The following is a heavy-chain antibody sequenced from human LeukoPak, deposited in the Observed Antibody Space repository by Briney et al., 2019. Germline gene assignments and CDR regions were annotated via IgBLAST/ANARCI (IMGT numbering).Heavy chain of an antibody. D-gene: IGHD2-2*01. V-gene: IGHV1-2*02. CDR2: INPNSGGT. Sequence: ASVKVSCKASGYTFTGYYMHWVRQAPGQGLEWMGWINPNSGGTNYAQKFQGRVTMTRDTSISTAYMELSRLRSDDTAVYYCARTTMVYGIVVVPAAPDYWGQGTLVTVSS. CDR3: ARTTMVYGIVVVPAAPDY. CDR1: GYTFTGYY. J-gene: IGHJ4*02.